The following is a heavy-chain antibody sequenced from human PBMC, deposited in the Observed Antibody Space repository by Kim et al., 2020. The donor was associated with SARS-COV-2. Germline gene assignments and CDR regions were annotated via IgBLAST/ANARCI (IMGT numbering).Heavy chain of an antibody. Sequence: ADSVKGRFTISRDNAKNSLYLQMNSLRAEDTAVYYCARVPRAYYYYGMDVWGQGTTVTVSS. V-gene: IGHV3-21*01. CDR3: ARVPRAYYYYGMDV. J-gene: IGHJ6*02.